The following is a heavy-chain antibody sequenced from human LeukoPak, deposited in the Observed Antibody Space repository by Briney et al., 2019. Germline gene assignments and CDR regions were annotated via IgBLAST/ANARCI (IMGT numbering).Heavy chain of an antibody. CDR2: IIPIFGTA. V-gene: IGHV1-69*06. Sequence: SVKVSCKASGGTFSSYAISWVRQAPGEGLEWMGGIIPIFGTANYAQKFQGRVTITADKSTSTAYMELSSLRSEDTAVYYCAVHDCSSTSCYGDFDWLFLLDYWGQGTLVTVSS. D-gene: IGHD2-2*01. CDR1: GGTFSSYA. J-gene: IGHJ4*02. CDR3: AVHDCSSTSCYGDFDWLFLLDY.